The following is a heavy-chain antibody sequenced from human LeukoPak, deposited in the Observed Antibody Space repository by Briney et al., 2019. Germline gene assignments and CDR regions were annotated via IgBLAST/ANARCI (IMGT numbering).Heavy chain of an antibody. D-gene: IGHD6-13*01. CDR3: ATDILGSSWSH. V-gene: IGHV3-74*01. Sequence: GGSLRLSCAASGFTFSSYWMHWVRQAPGKGLVWVSRVNSDGSSASYADSVKGRFTISRDNAKNTLSLQMNSLRAEDTAVYYCATDILGSSWSHWGQGTLVTVSS. CDR1: GFTFSSYW. CDR2: VNSDGSSA. J-gene: IGHJ4*02.